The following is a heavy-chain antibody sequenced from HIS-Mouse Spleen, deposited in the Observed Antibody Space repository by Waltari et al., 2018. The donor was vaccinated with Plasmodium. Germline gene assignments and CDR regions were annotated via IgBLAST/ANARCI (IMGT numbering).Heavy chain of an antibody. CDR3: ARGRGACFDY. CDR2: SYYSGST. Sequence: QLQLQESGPGLVKPSETLSLTCTVSGGSISSSSYYWGWIRQPPGKGLEWIGGSYYSGSTYYNPSLKSRVTISVDTSKNQFSLKLSSVTAADTAVYYCARGRGACFDYWGQGTLVTVSS. CDR1: GGSISSSSYY. J-gene: IGHJ4*02. D-gene: IGHD3-16*01. V-gene: IGHV4-39*07.